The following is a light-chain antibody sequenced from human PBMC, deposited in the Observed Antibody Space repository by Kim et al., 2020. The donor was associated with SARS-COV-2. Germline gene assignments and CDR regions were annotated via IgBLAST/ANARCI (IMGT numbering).Light chain of an antibody. CDR3: SSYTSSNTLV. CDR2: DVS. CDR1: SSDVGGYNY. J-gene: IGLJ3*02. Sequence: QSALTQPASVSGSPGQSITISCTGTSSDVGGYNYVSWYQQHPGKAPKLMIYDVSNRPSGASNRFSGSKSGNTASLTISGLQAEDEADYYCSSYTSSNTLVFGGGTKLTVL. V-gene: IGLV2-14*03.